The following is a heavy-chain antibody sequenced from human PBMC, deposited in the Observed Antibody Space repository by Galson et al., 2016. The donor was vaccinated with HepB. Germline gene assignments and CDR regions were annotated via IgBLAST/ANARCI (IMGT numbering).Heavy chain of an antibody. J-gene: IGHJ5*02. CDR2: ISGSGRST. D-gene: IGHD3-3*01. Sequence: SLRLSCAASGFTFISFAMSWARQAPGKGLEWVSGISGSGRSTYYADSVKGRFTISRDNSKNTLFLQMNSLRAEDTAVYYCAKDPMRNDFLSGYPILFDPWGQGTLVTVSS. CDR3: AKDPMRNDFLSGYPILFDP. V-gene: IGHV3-23*01. CDR1: GFTFISFA.